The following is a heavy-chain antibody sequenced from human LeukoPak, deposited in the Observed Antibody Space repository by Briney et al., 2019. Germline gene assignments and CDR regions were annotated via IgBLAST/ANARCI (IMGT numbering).Heavy chain of an antibody. CDR1: GYTFTGYY. CDR2: INPNSGGT. Sequence: ASVKVSFKASGYTFTGYYIHWVRQAPGQGLEWMGWINPNSGGTNYAQKFQGRVTMTRDTSISTAYMELSSLSSDDTAVYYCSGLRLYYVDYWGQGTLVTVSS. CDR3: SGLRLYYVDY. V-gene: IGHV1-2*02. D-gene: IGHD5-12*01. J-gene: IGHJ4*02.